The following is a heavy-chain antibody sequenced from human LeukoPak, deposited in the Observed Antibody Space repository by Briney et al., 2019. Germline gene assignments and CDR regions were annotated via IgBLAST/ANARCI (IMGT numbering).Heavy chain of an antibody. Sequence: SETLSLTCTVSGGFISGYYWNWIRKPAGKGLEWIGRLYYTGSTNYNPALKSRLTMSLDTSNNQFSLKLTSVTAADTALYYCARGWFGEISPFDYWGRGTLVTVSS. J-gene: IGHJ4*02. CDR2: LYYTGST. D-gene: IGHD3-10*01. CDR1: GGFISGYY. CDR3: ARGWFGEISPFDY. V-gene: IGHV4-4*07.